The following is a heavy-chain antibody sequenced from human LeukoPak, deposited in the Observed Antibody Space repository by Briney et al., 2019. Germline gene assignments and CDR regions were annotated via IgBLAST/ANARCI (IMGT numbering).Heavy chain of an antibody. V-gene: IGHV4-39*07. CDR1: GGSISSSSYY. CDR3: ASRGYSGYDFNY. CDR2: IYYSGST. D-gene: IGHD5-12*01. J-gene: IGHJ4*02. Sequence: SETLSLTCTVSGGSISSSSYYWGWIRQPPGKGLEWIGSIYYSGSTYYNPSLKSRVTISVDTSKNQFSLKLSSVTAADTAVYYCASRGYSGYDFNYWGQGTLVTVSS.